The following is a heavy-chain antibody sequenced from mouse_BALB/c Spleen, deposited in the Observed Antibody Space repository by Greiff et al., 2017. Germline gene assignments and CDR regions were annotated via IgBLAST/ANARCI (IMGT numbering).Heavy chain of an antibody. CDR1: GYTFTSYW. V-gene: IGHV1-7*01. CDR3: SRGWLLVDY. CDR2: INPSTGYT. J-gene: IGHJ2*01. D-gene: IGHD2-3*01. Sequence: VQLQQSGDDLVKPGASVKLSCKASGYTFTSYWMHWVKQRPGQGLEWIGYINPSTGYTEYNQKFKDKATLTADKSSSTAYMQLSSLTSEDSAVYYCSRGWLLVDYWGQGTTLTVSS.